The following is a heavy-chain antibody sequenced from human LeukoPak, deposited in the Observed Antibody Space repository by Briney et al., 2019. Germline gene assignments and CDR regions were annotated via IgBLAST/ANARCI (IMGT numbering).Heavy chain of an antibody. CDR2: ISYEGSVE. Sequence: GGSLRLSCEASGLTFSIYGMHWARQAPGKGLEWVAIISYEGSVEYYADSVRGRFTISRDNSKNTLYLQMNSLRAEDTAVYYCAKGIYGMDVWGQGTTVTVSS. CDR3: AKGIYGMDV. CDR1: GLTFSIYG. V-gene: IGHV3-30*18. J-gene: IGHJ6*02.